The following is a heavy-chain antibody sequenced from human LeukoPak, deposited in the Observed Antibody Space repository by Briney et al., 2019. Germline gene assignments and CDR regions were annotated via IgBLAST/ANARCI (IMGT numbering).Heavy chain of an antibody. Sequence: ASVKVSCKASGYTFTGYYMHWVRQAPGQGLEWMGWINPNSGGTNYAQKFQGRVTMIRDTSISTAYMELSRLRSDDTAVYYCARDGAGGRAAAGLKNTLGYWGQGTLVTVSS. CDR1: GYTFTGYY. D-gene: IGHD6-13*01. V-gene: IGHV1-2*02. CDR2: INPNSGGT. CDR3: ARDGAGGRAAAGLKNTLGY. J-gene: IGHJ4*02.